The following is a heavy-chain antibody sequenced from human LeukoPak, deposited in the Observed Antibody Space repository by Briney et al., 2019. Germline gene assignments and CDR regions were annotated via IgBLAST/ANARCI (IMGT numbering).Heavy chain of an antibody. Sequence: PSETLSLTCTVSGGSISSYYWSWIRQPPGKGLEGIGYIYYSGSTNYILSLKSRVTISVHPSKNQFSLKLSSVTAADTAVYYCARDPPSRGTRYFDYWGQGILVNVSS. V-gene: IGHV4-59*01. CDR2: IYYSGST. J-gene: IGHJ4*02. CDR3: ARDPPSRGTRYFDY. CDR1: GGSISSYY. D-gene: IGHD3-10*01.